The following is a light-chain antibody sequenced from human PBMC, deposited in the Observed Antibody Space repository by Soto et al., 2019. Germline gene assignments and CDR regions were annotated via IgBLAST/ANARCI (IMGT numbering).Light chain of an antibody. V-gene: IGKV3D-11*02. CDR1: QSISTY. J-gene: IGKJ1*01. CDR2: GAS. Sequence: EIVLTQSPATLSLSPGDRATLSCRASQSISTYVNWFQQKPGQPPRLLIYGASSRVTGIPDRVSGSASGTDSTLTITSLEPGYSAVYYCQQHSNWQGTFFHGTKVDIK. CDR3: QQHSNWQGT.